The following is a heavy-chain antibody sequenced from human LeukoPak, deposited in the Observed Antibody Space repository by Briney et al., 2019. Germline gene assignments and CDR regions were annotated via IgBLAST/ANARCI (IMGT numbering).Heavy chain of an antibody. J-gene: IGHJ4*02. CDR2: ISGSGGST. CDR1: GFTFSSYA. Sequence: GGSLRLSCAASGFTFSSYAISWVRQAPGKGLEWVSAISGSGGSTYYADSVKGRFTISRDNSKNTLYLQMNSLRAEDTAVYYCAKDQQWLVRGCFDYWGQGTLVTVSS. CDR3: AKDQQWLVRGCFDY. V-gene: IGHV3-23*01. D-gene: IGHD6-19*01.